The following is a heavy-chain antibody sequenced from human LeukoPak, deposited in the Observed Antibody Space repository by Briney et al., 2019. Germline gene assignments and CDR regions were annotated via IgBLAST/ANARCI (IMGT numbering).Heavy chain of an antibody. Sequence: PSETLSLTCTVSGGSISSYYWSWIRQPPGKGLEWIGCIHYSGITNYNPSLKSRVTISVDTSKNQFSLKLSSVTAADTAVYYCARDPTYFDLWGRGTLVTVSS. V-gene: IGHV4-59*01. CDR2: IHYSGIT. CDR1: GGSISSYY. CDR3: ARDPTYFDL. D-gene: IGHD1-26*01. J-gene: IGHJ2*01.